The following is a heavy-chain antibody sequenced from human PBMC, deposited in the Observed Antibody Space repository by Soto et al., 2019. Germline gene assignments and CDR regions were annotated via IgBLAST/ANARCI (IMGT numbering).Heavy chain of an antibody. CDR1: GGSVGNSNYY. Sequence: SETLSLTCTVSGGSVGNSNYYWGWIRQSPGKGLEWIGSVYYRGRSYSKSSVKSRVTISVDTSKNQFSLNLNSVTASDTAVYFCVSQRTSVLTQAYFDYWGPGALVTVSS. CDR3: VSQRTSVLTQAYFDY. V-gene: IGHV4-39*01. D-gene: IGHD2-8*01. CDR2: VYYRGRS. J-gene: IGHJ4*02.